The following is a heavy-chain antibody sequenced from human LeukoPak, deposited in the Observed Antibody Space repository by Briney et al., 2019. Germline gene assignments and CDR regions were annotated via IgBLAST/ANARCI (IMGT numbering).Heavy chain of an antibody. CDR3: ARLPRYCSSTSCHFDY. J-gene: IGHJ4*02. Sequence: GESLKISCKGSGYSFTCYWIGWVRQMPGKGLEWMGIIYPGDSDTRYSPSFQGQVTISADKSISTAYLQWSSLKASDTAMYYCARLPRYCSSTSCHFDYWGQGTLVTVSS. CDR1: GYSFTCYW. D-gene: IGHD2-2*01. CDR2: IYPGDSDT. V-gene: IGHV5-51*01.